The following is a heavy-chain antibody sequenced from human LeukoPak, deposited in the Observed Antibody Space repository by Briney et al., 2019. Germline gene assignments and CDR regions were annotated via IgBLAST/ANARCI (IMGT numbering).Heavy chain of an antibody. CDR3: ARDYCRTATYQDY. D-gene: IGHD5-18*01. V-gene: IGHV1-2*02. J-gene: IGHJ4*02. Sequence: GASVTVSCKASGYTFTGYYMHWVRQAPGQGLEWMGWINPNSGGTNYAQKFQGRVTMTRDTSISTAYLELSRLRSDDTAVYYCARDYCRTATYQDYWGQGTLVTGSS. CDR2: INPNSGGT. CDR1: GYTFTGYY.